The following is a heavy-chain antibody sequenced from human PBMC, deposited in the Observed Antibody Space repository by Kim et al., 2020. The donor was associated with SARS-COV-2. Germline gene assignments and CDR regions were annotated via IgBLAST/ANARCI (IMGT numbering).Heavy chain of an antibody. D-gene: IGHD2-8*01. V-gene: IGHV4-31*03. CDR2: IYYSGST. CDR3: ARVTPQRMLLKFFDY. CDR1: GGSISSGGYY. J-gene: IGHJ4*02. Sequence: SETLSLTCTVSGGSISSGGYYWSWIRQHPGKGLEWIGYIYYSGSTYYNPSLKSRVTISVDTSKNQFSLKLSSVTAADTAVYYCARVTPQRMLLKFFDYWGQGTLVTVSS.